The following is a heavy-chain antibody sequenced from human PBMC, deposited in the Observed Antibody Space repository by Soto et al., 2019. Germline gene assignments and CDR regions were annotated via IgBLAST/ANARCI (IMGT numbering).Heavy chain of an antibody. D-gene: IGHD6-19*01. CDR3: ARSIAVAGNGAFDI. CDR2: MNPNSGTT. J-gene: IGHJ3*02. Sequence: ASVKVSCKTSGYTFTTYNINWVRQATGQGLEWMGWMNPNSGTTGYAQKFQDRITLTRDTSITTAYMELSSLTSDDTAVYFCARSIAVAGNGAFDIWGQGTMVTVSS. V-gene: IGHV1-8*02. CDR1: GYTFTTYN.